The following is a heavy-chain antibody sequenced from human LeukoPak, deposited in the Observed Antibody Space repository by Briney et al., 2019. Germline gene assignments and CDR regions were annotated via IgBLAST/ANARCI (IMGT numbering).Heavy chain of an antibody. CDR2: NNGDGSTT. CDR1: GFSLSGYW. CDR3: ARDPRNVGLAP. Sequence: AGGSLRLSCVASGFSLSGYWMYWVRQAPGKGLMYISRNNGDGSTTNYADVVKGRFTMSRDNVENTLYLQMNSLRVEDTAVYYCARDPRNVGLAPWGQGTLVTVSP. J-gene: IGHJ5*02. V-gene: IGHV3-74*01. D-gene: IGHD2-15*01.